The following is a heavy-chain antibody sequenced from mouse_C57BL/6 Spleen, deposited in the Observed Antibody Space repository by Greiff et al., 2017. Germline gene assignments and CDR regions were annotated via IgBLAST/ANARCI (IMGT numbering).Heavy chain of an antibody. Sequence: QVQLQQPGAELVRPGSSVKLSCKASGYTFTSSWMDWVKQRPGQGLEWIGNIYPSDSETHYNQKFKDKATLTVDKSSSTAYMQLSSLTSEDSAVDYCARRNFPCDYWGQGTTLTVSS. CDR3: ARRNFPCDY. V-gene: IGHV1-61*01. CDR1: GYTFTSSW. J-gene: IGHJ2*01. CDR2: IYPSDSET. D-gene: IGHD2-1*01.